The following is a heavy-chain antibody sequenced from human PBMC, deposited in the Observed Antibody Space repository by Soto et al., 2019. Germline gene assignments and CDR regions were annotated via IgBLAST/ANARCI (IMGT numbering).Heavy chain of an antibody. CDR1: GFTVSNNY. V-gene: IGHV3-53*01. J-gene: IGHJ4*02. D-gene: IGHD3-10*01. CDR3: GTHPGGGGY. CDR2: IYSGGYT. Sequence: EVQLVESGGGLIQPGGSLRLSCAVSGFTVSNNYMSWVRQAPGKGLEGVSVIYSGGYTAYGDSVKGRFTISRDNSKNTLFLQIKSLGPDCPAFFSWGTHPGGGGYWGQGTLVTVSS.